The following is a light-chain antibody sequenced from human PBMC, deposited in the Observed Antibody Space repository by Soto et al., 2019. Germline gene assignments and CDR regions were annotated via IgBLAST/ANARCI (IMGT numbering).Light chain of an antibody. J-gene: IGKJ2*01. Sequence: EVLLTQSPATLSFTPGESATLSCRASQPINTYLGWYQQKSGQSPRLLIYDASNRAAAIPARFSASGFGTDFTLTISSLKPEDFGTYYCHHRSNWPPEDTFGQGTKLEI. CDR2: DAS. CDR3: HHRSNWPPEDT. V-gene: IGKV3-11*01. CDR1: QPINTY.